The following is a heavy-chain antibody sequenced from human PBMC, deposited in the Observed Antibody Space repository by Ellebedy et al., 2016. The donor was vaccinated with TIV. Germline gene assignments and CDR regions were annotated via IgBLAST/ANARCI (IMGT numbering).Heavy chain of an antibody. CDR3: ARGLGWLQRDSDY. J-gene: IGHJ4*02. V-gene: IGHV1-2*06. CDR2: INPDRGDT. Sequence: AASVKVSCKTSGYTFTGYYMHWVRQAPGQGLEWMGRINPDRGDTDYAQKFQGRVTMTRDTSISTAYMEMSRLRSDDTAVYFCARGLGWLQRDSDYWGQGTLVTVSS. CDR1: GYTFTGYY. D-gene: IGHD5-24*01.